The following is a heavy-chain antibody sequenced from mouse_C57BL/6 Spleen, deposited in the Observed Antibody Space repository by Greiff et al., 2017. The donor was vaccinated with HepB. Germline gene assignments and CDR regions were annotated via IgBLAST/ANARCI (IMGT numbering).Heavy chain of an antibody. V-gene: IGHV1-76*01. D-gene: IGHD2-1*01. CDR3: AVYGNYWFAY. CDR2: IYPGSGNT. CDR1: GYTFTDYY. J-gene: IGHJ3*01. Sequence: VQLQQSGAELVRPGASVKLSCKASGYTFTDYYINWVKQRPGQGLEWIARIYPGSGNTYYNEKFKGKATLTAEKSSSTAYMQLSSLTSEDSAVYVRAVYGNYWFAYWGQGTLVTVSA.